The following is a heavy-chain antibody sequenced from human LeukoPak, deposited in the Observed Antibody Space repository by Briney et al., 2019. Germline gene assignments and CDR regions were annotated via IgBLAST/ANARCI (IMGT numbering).Heavy chain of an antibody. D-gene: IGHD6-13*01. J-gene: IGHJ4*02. Sequence: GGSLRLSCTTSGFTFGDYAMSWVRQAPGKGLEWVGFIRTKAYAGTTEYAASVKGRFTISRDDSKSIAFLQMNSLKTEDTAVYYCTRDLNPYSSSWYITWYWGQGTLVTVSS. CDR2: IRTKAYAGTT. V-gene: IGHV3-49*04. CDR3: TRDLNPYSSSWYITWY. CDR1: GFTFGDYA.